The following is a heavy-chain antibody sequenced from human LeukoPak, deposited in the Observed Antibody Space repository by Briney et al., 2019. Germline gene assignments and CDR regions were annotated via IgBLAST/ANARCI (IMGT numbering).Heavy chain of an antibody. CDR3: ARDLGYCTNGVCYKRGVFDY. Sequence: GGSLRLSCAASGFTFSSYAMHWVRQAPGKGLEWVAVISYDGSNKYYADSVKGRFTISRDNSKNTLYLQMSSLRAEDTAVYYCARDLGYCTNGVCYKRGVFDYWGQGTLVTVSS. V-gene: IGHV3-30*04. CDR1: GFTFSSYA. D-gene: IGHD2-8*01. CDR2: ISYDGSNK. J-gene: IGHJ4*02.